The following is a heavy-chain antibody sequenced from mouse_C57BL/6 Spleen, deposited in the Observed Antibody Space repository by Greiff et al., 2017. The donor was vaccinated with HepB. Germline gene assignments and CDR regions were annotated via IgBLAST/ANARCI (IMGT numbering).Heavy chain of an antibody. CDR1: GYAFRSSW. D-gene: IGHD1-1*01. V-gene: IGHV1-82*01. CDR3: ARSPFITTVVATDY. CDR2: IYPGDGDT. J-gene: IGHJ2*01. Sequence: VQLQESGPELVKPGASVKISCKASGYAFRSSWMNWVKQRPGKGLEWIGRIYPGDGDTNYNGKFKGKATLTADKSSSTAYMQLSSLTSEDSAVYFCARSPFITTVVATDYWGQGTTLTVSS.